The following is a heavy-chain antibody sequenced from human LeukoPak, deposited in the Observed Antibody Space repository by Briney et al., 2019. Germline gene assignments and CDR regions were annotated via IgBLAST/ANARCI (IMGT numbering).Heavy chain of an antibody. V-gene: IGHV1-18*01. CDR3: ARASTHRYNWKSGQLNDAFDI. Sequence: ASVKVSCKTSGYTFTHYVISWVRQAPGQGLEWMGRISPYNGNAKYAQKLQGRVTMTTDTSTSTAYMELRSLRSDDTAVYYCARASTHRYNWKSGQLNDAFDIWGQGTMVTVSS. CDR1: GYTFTHYV. J-gene: IGHJ3*02. D-gene: IGHD1-20*01. CDR2: ISPYNGNA.